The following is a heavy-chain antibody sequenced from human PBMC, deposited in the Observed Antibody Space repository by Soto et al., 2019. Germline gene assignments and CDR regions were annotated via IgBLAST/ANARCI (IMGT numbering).Heavy chain of an antibody. CDR1: GGSISSGGYS. J-gene: IGHJ4*02. D-gene: IGHD6-19*01. V-gene: IGHV4-30-2*01. CDR3: ARARGLGAVAADY. Sequence: QLQLQESGSGRVKPSQTLSLTCAVSGGSISSGGYSWSWIRQPPGKGLEWIGYIYHSWSTYYNPPLKSRVTISVDRSKNQCSLKLSSVTAADTAVYYCARARGLGAVAADYWGQGTLVTVSS. CDR2: IYHSWST.